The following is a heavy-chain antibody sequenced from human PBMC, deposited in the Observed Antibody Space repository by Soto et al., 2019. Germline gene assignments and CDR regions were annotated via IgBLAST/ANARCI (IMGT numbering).Heavy chain of an antibody. CDR3: ARDGVTYYYYYMDV. CDR1: GFTFSSYW. CDR2: INSDGSST. D-gene: IGHD5-18*01. Sequence: EVQLVESGGGLVQPGGSLRLSCAASGFTFSSYWMHWVRQAPGKGLVWVSRINSDGSSTSYADSVKGRFTISRDNAKNTLYLQMNSLRAEDRAVYYCARDGVTYYYYYMDVWGKGTTVTVSS. J-gene: IGHJ6*03. V-gene: IGHV3-74*01.